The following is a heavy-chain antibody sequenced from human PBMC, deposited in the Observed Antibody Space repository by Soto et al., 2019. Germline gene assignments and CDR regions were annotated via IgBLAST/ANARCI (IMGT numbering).Heavy chain of an antibody. Sequence: GGSLRLSCAASGFTFSSYAMSWVRQAPVKVLEWVSAISGSGGSTYYADSVKGRFTISRDNSKNTLYLQMNSLRAEDTAVYYCAKTPSSSWYTVEYYYYGMDVWGQGTTVTVSS. CDR3: AKTPSSSWYTVEYYYYGMDV. CDR1: GFTFSSYA. V-gene: IGHV3-23*01. CDR2: ISGSGGST. J-gene: IGHJ6*02. D-gene: IGHD6-13*01.